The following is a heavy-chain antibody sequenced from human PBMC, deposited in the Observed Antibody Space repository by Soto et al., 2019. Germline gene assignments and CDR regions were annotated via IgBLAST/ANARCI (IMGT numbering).Heavy chain of an antibody. J-gene: IGHJ4*02. V-gene: IGHV4-59*01. D-gene: IGHD5-12*01. CDR3: AREGNLGRWLQPLDF. CDR2: IHYKGNT. Sequence: TSETLSLTCTVSGDSISAYSWSWVRQPPGKGLEWIGNIHYKGNTKYNPSLKSRVSMSVDTSKNQFSLRLISVTAADTAKYFCAREGNLGRWLQPLDFWGQGTLVTVSS. CDR1: GDSISAYS.